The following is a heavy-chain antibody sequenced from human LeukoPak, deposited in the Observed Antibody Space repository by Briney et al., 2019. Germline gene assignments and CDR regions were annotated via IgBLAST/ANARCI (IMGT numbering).Heavy chain of an antibody. CDR3: ASFRIDYGDSYED. CDR1: GFTFSSYS. V-gene: IGHV3-21*01. D-gene: IGHD4-17*01. Sequence: GGSLRLSCAASGFTFSSYSMNWVRQAPGKGLEWVSSIISSSSYIYYADSVKGRFTISRDNAKTSRYLQMNSLRAEDTAVYYCASFRIDYGDSYEDWGQGTLVTVSS. CDR2: IISSSSYI. J-gene: IGHJ4*02.